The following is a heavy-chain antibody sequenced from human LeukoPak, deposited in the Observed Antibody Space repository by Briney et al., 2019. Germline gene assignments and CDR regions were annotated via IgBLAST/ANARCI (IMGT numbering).Heavy chain of an antibody. CDR3: AKDGHHYDSSGYYLY. V-gene: IGHV3-23*01. CDR1: GFTFSSYA. Sequence: GGSLRLSCAASGFTFSSYAMSWVRQAPGKGLEWVSAISGSGGSTYYADSVKGRFTISRDNSKNTLYLQMNSLRAEDTALYSRAKDGHHYDSSGYYLYWGQGTLVTVSS. CDR2: ISGSGGST. J-gene: IGHJ4*02. D-gene: IGHD3-22*01.